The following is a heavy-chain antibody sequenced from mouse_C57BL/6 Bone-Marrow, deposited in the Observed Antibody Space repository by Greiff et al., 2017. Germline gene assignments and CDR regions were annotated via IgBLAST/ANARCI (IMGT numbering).Heavy chain of an antibody. D-gene: IGHD2-14*01. Sequence: VQLQQSGAELVRPGASVKLSCTASGFNIKDDYMHWVKQRPEQGLEWIGWLDPENGDTEYASKFQGKATITADTSSDTAYLQLSSLTSEDTAVXSSGALEGEIGWGQGTTLTVSS. CDR2: LDPENGDT. V-gene: IGHV14-4*01. J-gene: IGHJ2*01. CDR1: GFNIKDDY. CDR3: GALEGEIG.